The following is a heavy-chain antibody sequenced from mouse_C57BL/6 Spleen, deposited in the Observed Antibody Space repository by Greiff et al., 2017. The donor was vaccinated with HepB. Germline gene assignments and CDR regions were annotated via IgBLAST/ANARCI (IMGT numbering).Heavy chain of an antibody. CDR3: TRNDNYYGSSY. CDR1: GYTFTDYE. J-gene: IGHJ2*01. V-gene: IGHV1-15*01. Sequence: VKLMESGAELVRPGASVTLSCKASGYTFTDYEMHWVKQTPVHGLEWIGAIDPETGGTAYNQKFKGKAILTADKSSSTAYMALRSLTSEDSAVHYCTRNDNYYGSSYWGQGTTLTVSS. D-gene: IGHD1-1*01. CDR2: IDPETGGT.